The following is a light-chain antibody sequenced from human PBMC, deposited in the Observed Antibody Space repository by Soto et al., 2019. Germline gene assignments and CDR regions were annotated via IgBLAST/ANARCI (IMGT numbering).Light chain of an antibody. Sequence: QSVLTQPASVSGSPGQSITISCTETSSDVGGYNYVSWYQQHPGKAPKLMIYEVSNRPSGVSNRFSGSKSGNTASLTISGLHAEDEADYYCSSYTSSSTRVFGNGTRSPS. CDR1: SSDVGGYNY. CDR2: EVS. J-gene: IGLJ1*01. CDR3: SSYTSSSTRV. V-gene: IGLV2-14*01.